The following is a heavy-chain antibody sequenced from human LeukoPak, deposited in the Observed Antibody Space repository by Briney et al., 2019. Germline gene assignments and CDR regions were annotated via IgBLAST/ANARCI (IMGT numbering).Heavy chain of an antibody. CDR2: ISGSGGST. D-gene: IGHD4-17*01. Sequence: GGSLRLSCAASGFTFSSYAMSWVRQAPGKGLEWVPAISGSGGSTYYADSVKGRFTISRDNSKNTLYLQMNSLRAEDTAVYYCAKVSGHGDYVSATDYWGQGTLVTVSS. J-gene: IGHJ4*02. CDR1: GFTFSSYA. CDR3: AKVSGHGDYVSATDY. V-gene: IGHV3-23*01.